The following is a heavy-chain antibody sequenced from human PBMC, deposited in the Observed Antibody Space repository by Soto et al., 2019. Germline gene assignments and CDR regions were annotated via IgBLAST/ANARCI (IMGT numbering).Heavy chain of an antibody. CDR3: AKHNLFGSGTKDY. Sequence: EVQLLDSGGGLVQPGGSLRLSCAASGFTFSRYAMSWVRQAPGKGLEWVSAISGSGGSTYYADSVKGRFTISRDNSKNTLYLQMKSLRAEDTAVYYCAKHNLFGSGTKDYWGPGTLVTVSS. V-gene: IGHV3-23*01. CDR2: ISGSGGST. CDR1: GFTFSRYA. J-gene: IGHJ4*02. D-gene: IGHD3-10*01.